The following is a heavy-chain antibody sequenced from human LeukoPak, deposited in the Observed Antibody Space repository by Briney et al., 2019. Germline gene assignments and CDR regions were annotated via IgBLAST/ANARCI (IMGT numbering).Heavy chain of an antibody. V-gene: IGHV5-51*01. CDR2: IYPGDSDT. Sequence: GEFLQISRKGCGYTFSRYWIGWVRQMPGKGLEWMGIIYPGDSDTRYSPSLQGQVPISVDTSIGTAYLQWSSLKASDTAIYYCARQNDFRLDYWGQGTLVTVSS. J-gene: IGHJ4*02. CDR1: GYTFSRYW. CDR3: ARQNDFRLDY. D-gene: IGHD3-3*01.